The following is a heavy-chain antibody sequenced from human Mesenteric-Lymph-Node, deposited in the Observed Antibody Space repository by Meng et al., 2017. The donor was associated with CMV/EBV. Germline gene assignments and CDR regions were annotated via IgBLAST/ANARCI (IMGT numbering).Heavy chain of an antibody. CDR3: ARGLYFS. V-gene: IGHV4-61*01. CDR2: IFSSGST. D-gene: IGHD2-2*02. Sequence: LSLPCRVSGASVSSGNYYWNWIRQSPGKGLEWIGYIFSSGSTTYNPSLRSRVTISLDKSENQLSLRLTSLTPADTAVYYFARGLYFSWGQGTLVTVSS. CDR1: GASVSSGNYY. J-gene: IGHJ5*02.